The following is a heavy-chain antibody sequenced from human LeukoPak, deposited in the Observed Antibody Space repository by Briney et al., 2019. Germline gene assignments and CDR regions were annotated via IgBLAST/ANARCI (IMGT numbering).Heavy chain of an antibody. V-gene: IGHV1-69*04. Sequence: SVKVSCKASGGTFSSYAISWVRQAPGQGLECMGRIIPILGIANYAQKFQGRVTITADKSTSTAYMELSSLRSEDTAVYYCARGNSSWYKPEQYYFDYWGQGTLVTVSS. J-gene: IGHJ4*02. CDR1: GGTFSSYA. CDR3: ARGNSSWYKPEQYYFDY. D-gene: IGHD6-13*01. CDR2: IIPILGIA.